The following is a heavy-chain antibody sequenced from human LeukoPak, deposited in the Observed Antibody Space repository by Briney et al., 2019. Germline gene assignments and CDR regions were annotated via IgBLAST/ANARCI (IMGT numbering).Heavy chain of an antibody. CDR3: ARLYCSSTSCTFDY. CDR2: ISSSGGTI. V-gene: IGHV3-48*03. D-gene: IGHD2-2*01. CDR1: GFTFSTYE. J-gene: IGHJ4*02. Sequence: PGRSLGLSCAASGFTFSTYEMNWVRQAPGKGLEWVSYISSSGGTIYYADSVKGRFTISRDNAKNSLYLQMNSLRAEDTAVYYCARLYCSSTSCTFDYWGQGTLVTVSS.